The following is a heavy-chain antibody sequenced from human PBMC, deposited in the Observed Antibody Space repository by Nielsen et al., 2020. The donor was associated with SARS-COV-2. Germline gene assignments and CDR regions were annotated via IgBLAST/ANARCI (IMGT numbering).Heavy chain of an antibody. D-gene: IGHD3-9*01. CDR1: GGSISSGGYY. J-gene: IGHJ4*02. V-gene: IGHV4-31*03. Sequence: SDTLSLTCTVSGGSISSGGYYWSWIRQHPGKGLEWIGYIYYSGSTYYNPSLKSRVTISVDTSKNQFSLKLSSVTAADTAVYYCARVAGYDILTGTIDYWGQGTLVTVSS. CDR2: IYYSGST. CDR3: ARVAGYDILTGTIDY.